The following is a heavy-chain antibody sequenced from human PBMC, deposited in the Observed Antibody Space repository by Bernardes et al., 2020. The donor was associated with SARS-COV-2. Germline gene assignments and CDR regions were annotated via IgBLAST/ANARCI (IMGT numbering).Heavy chain of an antibody. Sequence: GASLKISCKGSDYTFTNYWIGWVRQMPGKGLEWMGIIYPGDSDTKYSPSFQGRVTISADKSVNTAYLQWSSLKASDTAIYYCARRRYGDFGVDVWGQGTLVTVSS. CDR2: IYPGDSDT. CDR1: DYTFTNYW. J-gene: IGHJ4*02. V-gene: IGHV5-51*01. D-gene: IGHD4-17*01. CDR3: ARRRYGDFGVDV.